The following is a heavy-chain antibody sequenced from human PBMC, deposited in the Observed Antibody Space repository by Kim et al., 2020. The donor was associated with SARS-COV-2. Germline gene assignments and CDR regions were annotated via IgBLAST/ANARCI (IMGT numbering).Heavy chain of an antibody. CDR2: IRSKAYGGTT. CDR1: GFTFGDYA. CDR3: TRDADGTVVVPAAIGG. J-gene: IGHJ4*02. D-gene: IGHD2-2*01. V-gene: IGHV3-49*04. Sequence: GGSLRLSCTASGFTFGDYAMSWVRQAPGKGLEWVGFIRSKAYGGTTEYAASVKGRFTISRDDSKSIAYLQMNSLKTEDTAVYYCTRDADGTVVVPAAIGGWGQGTLVTVSS.